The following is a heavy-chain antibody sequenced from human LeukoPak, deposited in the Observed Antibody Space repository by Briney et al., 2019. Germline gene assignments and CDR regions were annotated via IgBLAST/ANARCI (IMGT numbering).Heavy chain of an antibody. V-gene: IGHV3-43D*03. CDR1: GFSFSNYW. Sequence: PGGSLRLSCAASGFSFSNYWMHWVRQAPGKGLEWVSLISWDGGSTYYADSVKGRFTISRDNSKNSLYLQMNSLRAEDTALYYCAKDYDSSGLYYYMDVWGKGTTVTVSS. CDR2: ISWDGGST. CDR3: AKDYDSSGLYYYMDV. D-gene: IGHD3-22*01. J-gene: IGHJ6*03.